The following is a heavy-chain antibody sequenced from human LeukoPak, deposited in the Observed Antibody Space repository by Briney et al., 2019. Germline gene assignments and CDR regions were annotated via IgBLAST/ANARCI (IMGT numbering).Heavy chain of an antibody. J-gene: IGHJ6*03. Sequence: GASVKASCKASGYTFTGYYMHWVRQAPGQGLEWMGRINPNSGGTNYAQKFQGRVTMTRDTSISTAYMELSRLRSDDTAVYYCARDRRYCSSTSCLGYYYYYMDVWGKGTTVTVSS. CDR1: GYTFTGYY. CDR2: INPNSGGT. D-gene: IGHD2-2*01. CDR3: ARDRRYCSSTSCLGYYYYYMDV. V-gene: IGHV1-2*06.